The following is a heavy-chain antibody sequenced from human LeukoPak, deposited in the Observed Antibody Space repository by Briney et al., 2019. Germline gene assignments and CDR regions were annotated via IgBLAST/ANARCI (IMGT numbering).Heavy chain of an antibody. Sequence: PGGSLRLSCAASGFTFSSYSMNWVRQAPGKGLEWVSAISGSGGSTYYADSVKGRFTISRDNSKNTLYLQMNSLRAEDTAVYYCAKEPTVTTVLTFDYWGQGTLVTVSS. V-gene: IGHV3-23*01. CDR1: GFTFSSYS. CDR3: AKEPTVTTVLTFDY. CDR2: ISGSGGST. D-gene: IGHD4-17*01. J-gene: IGHJ4*02.